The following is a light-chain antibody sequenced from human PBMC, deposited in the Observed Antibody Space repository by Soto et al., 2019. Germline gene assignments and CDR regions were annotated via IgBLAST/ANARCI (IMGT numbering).Light chain of an antibody. CDR1: QSVSSSY. CDR2: DTS. Sequence: EIVLTQSPGTLSLSPGARATLSCRASQSVSSSYLAWYQQKPGQAPRLLIYDTSARATGVPARFSGSGSGTQFTLTISSLQSEDFAVYYCQQYNNWRQTFGQGTKVDIK. V-gene: IGKV3-15*01. J-gene: IGKJ1*01. CDR3: QQYNNWRQT.